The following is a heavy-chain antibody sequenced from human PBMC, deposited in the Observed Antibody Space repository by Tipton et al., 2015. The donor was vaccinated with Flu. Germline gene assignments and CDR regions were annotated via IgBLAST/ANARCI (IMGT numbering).Heavy chain of an antibody. J-gene: IGHJ4*02. CDR2: INNNGGST. Sequence: SLRLSCASSGFTFSTYAMHWVRRAPGRGLEHVSAINNNGGSTYYAKSVKGRFTVSRDNSKNILYLQMDSLKSEDMAVYYCAKDRGSVIRDFDSWGQGTLVTVSS. CDR1: GFTFSTYA. V-gene: IGHV3-64*01. D-gene: IGHD2-15*01. CDR3: AKDRGSVIRDFDS.